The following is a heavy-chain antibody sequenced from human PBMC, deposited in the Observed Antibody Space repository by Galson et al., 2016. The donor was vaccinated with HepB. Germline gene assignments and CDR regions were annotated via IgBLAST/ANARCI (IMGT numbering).Heavy chain of an antibody. CDR2: IDLDGNS. CDR3: MSRRRDALAGYGSRFQH. Sequence: SLRLSCAASGFIFGNYDMHWVRQPVGKGLEWVSAIDLDGNSYYADSVKGRFSISREDAKNSLLLQMNNLRVGDTALYYCMSRRRDALAGYGSRFQHWGQGTLVTVSS. D-gene: IGHD3-9*01. CDR1: GFIFGNYD. V-gene: IGHV3-13*01. J-gene: IGHJ1*01.